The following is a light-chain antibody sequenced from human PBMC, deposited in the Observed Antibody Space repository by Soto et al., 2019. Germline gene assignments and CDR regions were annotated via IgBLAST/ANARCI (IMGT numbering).Light chain of an antibody. V-gene: IGLV2-23*02. CDR2: EVN. J-gene: IGLJ3*02. CDR1: SSDVGSYDR. CDR3: CSSVGGPNWV. Sequence: QSALTQPASVSGSPGQSIAISCTGTSSDVGSYDRVSWHQQHPGKAPTLMIYEVNKRPSGVSNRFSGSKSGKTASLTISGLQAEDEADYYCCSSVGGPNWVFGGGTQLTVL.